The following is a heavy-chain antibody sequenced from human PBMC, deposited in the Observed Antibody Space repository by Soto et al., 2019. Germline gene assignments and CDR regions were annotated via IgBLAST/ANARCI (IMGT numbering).Heavy chain of an antibody. D-gene: IGHD3-9*01. V-gene: IGHV3-30-3*01. CDR1: GFTFSSYA. CDR2: ISYDGSNK. Sequence: GGSLRLSCAASGFTFSSYAMHWVRQSPGKGLEWVAVISYDGSNKYYADSVKGRFTTSRDNSKNTLYLQMNSLRAEDTAVYYCARGHYDILTATGEPYYYYGMDVWGQGTTVTVSS. J-gene: IGHJ6*02. CDR3: ARGHYDILTATGEPYYYYGMDV.